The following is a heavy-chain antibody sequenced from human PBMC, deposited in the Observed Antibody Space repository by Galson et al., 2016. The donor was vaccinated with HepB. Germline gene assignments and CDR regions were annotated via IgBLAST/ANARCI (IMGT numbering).Heavy chain of an antibody. Sequence: SLRLSCAASGFTLSDSYMTWIRQAPGKGLERVSYISRSGTGSSIFYADSVKGRFTISRDNATNSLSLQMNSLRAEDTAVYYCARGVGFYTWGQGTLVTVSS. J-gene: IGHJ5*02. CDR3: ARGVGFYT. D-gene: IGHD3-3*01. V-gene: IGHV3-11*01. CDR2: ISRSGTGSSI. CDR1: GFTLSDSY.